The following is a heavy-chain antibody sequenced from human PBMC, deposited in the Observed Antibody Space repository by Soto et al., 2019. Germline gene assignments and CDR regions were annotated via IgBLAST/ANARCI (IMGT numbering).Heavy chain of an antibody. CDR3: ARAGPPYDSSGYYFDY. D-gene: IGHD3-22*01. CDR1: GYSFTTYA. V-gene: IGHV1-3*01. Sequence: AAVSVSCKASGYSFTTYAIHWVRQAPGQRLEWMGWLNADNGDTKYSQKLQGRVTMTTDTSTSTAYMELRSLRSDDTAVYYCARAGPPYDSSGYYFDYWGQGTLVTVSS. J-gene: IGHJ4*02. CDR2: LNADNGDT.